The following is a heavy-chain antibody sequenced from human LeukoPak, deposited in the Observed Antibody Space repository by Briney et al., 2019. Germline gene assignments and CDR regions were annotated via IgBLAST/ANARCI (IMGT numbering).Heavy chain of an antibody. V-gene: IGHV3-7*01. CDR3: VRRYMATSAEDFDY. Sequence: GGSLRLSCAASGFTFRNHWMTWVRQAPGKGLEWVANINQRGSEIYYLDSVRGRFTISRDNAKNSLYLQMNILRAEDTAVYYCVRRYMATSAEDFDYWGQGTLVTVSS. D-gene: IGHD3-16*02. CDR1: GFTFRNHW. J-gene: IGHJ4*02. CDR2: INQRGSEI.